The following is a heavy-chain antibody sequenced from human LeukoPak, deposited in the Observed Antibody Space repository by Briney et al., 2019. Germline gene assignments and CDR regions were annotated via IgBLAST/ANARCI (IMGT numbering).Heavy chain of an antibody. J-gene: IGHJ4*02. CDR2: INPNSGGT. CDR3: ARDRDSSSWYDDY. CDR1: GYTFTGYY. D-gene: IGHD6-13*01. V-gene: IGHV1-2*02. Sequence: GASVKVSCKASGYTFTGYYMHWVRQAPGQGLEWMGCINPNSGGTNYAQKFQGRVTMTRDTSISTAYMELSRLRSDDTAVYYCARDRDSSSWYDDYWGQGTLVTVSS.